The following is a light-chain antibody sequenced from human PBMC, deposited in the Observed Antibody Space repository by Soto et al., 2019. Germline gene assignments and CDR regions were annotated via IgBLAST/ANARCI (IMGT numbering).Light chain of an antibody. J-gene: IGKJ4*01. V-gene: IGKV1-33*01. CDR1: QDISNY. CDR3: QQYDNLPT. Sequence: DIQMTQSPSSLSASVGDRVTITCQASQDISNYLNWYQQKPGKAPKLLIYDASKLETGVPSRFSGSGSWTDFTCTISSLQPEDIATYYCQQYDNLPTFGGGTKVEIK. CDR2: DAS.